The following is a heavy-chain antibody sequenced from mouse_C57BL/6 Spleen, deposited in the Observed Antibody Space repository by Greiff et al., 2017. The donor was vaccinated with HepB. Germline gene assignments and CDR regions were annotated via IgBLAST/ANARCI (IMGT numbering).Heavy chain of an antibody. CDR3: ARSEDYYGSSFSY. CDR2: IDPSDSYT. CDR1: GYTFTSYW. V-gene: IGHV1-59*01. D-gene: IGHD1-1*01. J-gene: IGHJ3*01. Sequence: QVQLQQPGAELVRPGTSVKLSCKASGYTFTSYWMHWVKQRPGQGLEWIGVIDPSDSYTNYNQKFKGKATLTVDTSSSTAYMQLSSLTSEDSAVYYCARSEDYYGSSFSYWGQGTLVTVSA.